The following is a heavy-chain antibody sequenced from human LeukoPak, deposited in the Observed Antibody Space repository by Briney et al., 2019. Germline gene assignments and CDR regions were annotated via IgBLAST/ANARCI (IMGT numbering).Heavy chain of an antibody. D-gene: IGHD5-18*01. CDR1: GGSISSGGYY. Sequence: SETLTLTCTVSGGSISSGGYYWSWIRQHPGKGLEWIGYIYYSGSTNYNPSLKSRVAISVDTSKNQFSLKLSSVTAADTAVYHCAREAMYSYGNNFDYWGQGTLVTVSS. V-gene: IGHV4-61*08. CDR2: IYYSGST. CDR3: AREAMYSYGNNFDY. J-gene: IGHJ4*02.